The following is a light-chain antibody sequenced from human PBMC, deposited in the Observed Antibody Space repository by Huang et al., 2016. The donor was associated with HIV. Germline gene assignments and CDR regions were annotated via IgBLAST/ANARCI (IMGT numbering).Light chain of an antibody. CDR1: QGVSSS. J-gene: IGKJ2*01. Sequence: EVVLTQSPATLSLSPGERATLSCRASQGVSSSFAWYQQKPGQVPRLLIYAASVRATGIPARFSGSASGTDFTLTISSLEPEDFAVYYCQQRRNWPPYTFGQGTKLEIK. CDR2: AAS. V-gene: IGKV3-11*01. CDR3: QQRRNWPPYT.